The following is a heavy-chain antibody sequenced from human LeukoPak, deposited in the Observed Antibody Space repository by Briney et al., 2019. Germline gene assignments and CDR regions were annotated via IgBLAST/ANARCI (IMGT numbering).Heavy chain of an antibody. CDR3: ARLLYGVYSHYFDY. Sequence: GESLKISCKGSGYLFTNYWISWVRQMPGKGLEWMGIIYPGDSETRYGPSSQGQVTISADKSISTAYLQWSGLKASDTAMYYCARLLYGVYSHYFDYWGQGTLVTVSS. J-gene: IGHJ4*02. V-gene: IGHV5-51*01. CDR1: GYLFTNYW. D-gene: IGHD4-17*01. CDR2: IYPGDSET.